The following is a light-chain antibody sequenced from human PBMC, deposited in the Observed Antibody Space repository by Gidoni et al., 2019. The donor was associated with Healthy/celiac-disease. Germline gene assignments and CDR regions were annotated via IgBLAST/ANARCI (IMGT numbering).Light chain of an antibody. CDR3: SSYTSSSTLCV. CDR1: SSDVGGYNY. V-gene: IGLV2-14*01. CDR2: DVS. Sequence: QSALTQPASVSGSPGPPITISCTGTSSDVGGYNYVSWYQQHPGKAPKLMINDVSNRPSGVSNRFSGSKSGNTASLTISGLQAEDEADYYCSSYTSSSTLCVFGTGTKVTVL. J-gene: IGLJ1*01.